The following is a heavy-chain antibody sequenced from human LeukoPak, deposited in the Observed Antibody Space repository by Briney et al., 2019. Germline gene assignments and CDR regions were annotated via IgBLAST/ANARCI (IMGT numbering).Heavy chain of an antibody. V-gene: IGHV3-30*18. CDR3: AKDRLRWLQLTAIDY. CDR1: GYSFTSYW. Sequence: GESLKISCKGSGYSFTSYWIGWVRQAPGKGLEWVAVISYDGSNKYYADSVKGRFTISRDNSKNTLYLQMNSLRAEDTAVYYCAKDRLRWLQLTAIDYWGQGTLVTVSS. CDR2: ISYDGSNK. D-gene: IGHD5-24*01. J-gene: IGHJ4*02.